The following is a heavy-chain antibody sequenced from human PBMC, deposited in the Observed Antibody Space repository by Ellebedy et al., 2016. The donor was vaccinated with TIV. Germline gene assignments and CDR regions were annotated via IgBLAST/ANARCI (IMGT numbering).Heavy chain of an antibody. D-gene: IGHD3-3*01. J-gene: IGHJ4*02. CDR3: AKSDDFWSGLIDH. V-gene: IGHV3-23*01. CDR1: GFTFNEYS. CDR2: TSGSGGSI. Sequence: GGSLRLXXVASGFTFNEYSMHWVRQAPGKGLEWVSLTSGSGGSIHYADSVKGRFTISRDNSKNTLYLQMNSLRAEDTAVYYCAKSDDFWSGLIDHWGQGSLVTVSS.